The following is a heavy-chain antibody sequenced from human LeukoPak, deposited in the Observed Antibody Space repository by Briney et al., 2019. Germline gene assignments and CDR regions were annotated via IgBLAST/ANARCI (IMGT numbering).Heavy chain of an antibody. Sequence: SETLSLTCTVSGGSMSSYYWSWIRQSPGKGLEWIGYIYYSGSTNYNPSLKSRVTISVDRSKKQFSLKLTSVTAADTALYYCAIRFGRLEAGGTPFDSWGQGTLVTVSS. V-gene: IGHV4-59*12. D-gene: IGHD6-13*01. CDR1: GGSMSSYY. J-gene: IGHJ4*02. CDR2: IYYSGST. CDR3: AIRFGRLEAGGTPFDS.